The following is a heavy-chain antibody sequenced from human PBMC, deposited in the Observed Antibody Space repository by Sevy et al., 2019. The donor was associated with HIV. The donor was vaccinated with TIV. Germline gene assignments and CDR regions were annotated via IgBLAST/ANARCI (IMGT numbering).Heavy chain of an antibody. Sequence: GGSLRLSCAASGFTFSSYWMSWVRQAPGKGLEWVANIKQDGSEKYDVDSVKGRFTISRDNAKNSLYLQMNSLRAEDTAVDYCASPRGKGFDPRGQGTLVTVSS. CDR2: IKQDGSEK. D-gene: IGHD3-16*01. V-gene: IGHV3-7*03. CDR3: ASPRGKGFDP. CDR1: GFTFSSYW. J-gene: IGHJ5*02.